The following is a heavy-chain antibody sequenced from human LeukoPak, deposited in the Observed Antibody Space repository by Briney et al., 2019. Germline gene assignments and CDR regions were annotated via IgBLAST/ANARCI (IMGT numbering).Heavy chain of an antibody. Sequence: QPGGSLTLSCAASGFTFSSYALHWVRQAPGKGLQYVSGIGNGGSIDYADSVKGRFTISRDNSKNTLYLQMGSLRPEDMAVYYCARDFRYGSGFDHCGQGTLVTVSS. J-gene: IGHJ4*02. CDR1: GFTFSSYA. V-gene: IGHV3-64*02. CDR2: IGNGGSI. D-gene: IGHD5-18*01. CDR3: ARDFRYGSGFDH.